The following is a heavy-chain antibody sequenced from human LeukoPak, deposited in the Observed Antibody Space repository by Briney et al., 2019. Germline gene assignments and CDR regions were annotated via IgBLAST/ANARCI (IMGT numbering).Heavy chain of an antibody. J-gene: IGHJ3*02. CDR3: ASPSKLVISRGGFDM. Sequence: SETLSLTCTVSGGSSSDTTYYWAWIRQPPGKGLEWIGSIYFSETKYNPSLKSRITISGDTSKKQFSLKLSSVTAAETAVYYCASPSKLVISRGGFDMWGQGTMVTVSA. V-gene: IGHV4-39*01. CDR1: GGSSSDTTYY. CDR2: IYFSET. D-gene: IGHD3-22*01.